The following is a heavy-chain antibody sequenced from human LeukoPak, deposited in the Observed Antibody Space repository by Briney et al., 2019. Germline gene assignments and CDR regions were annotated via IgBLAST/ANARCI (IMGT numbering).Heavy chain of an antibody. CDR3: ARALPQMATISNPFDY. Sequence: SETLSLTRTVSGGSLSSYYWSWIRQPPGKGLEWIGYIYYSGSTNYNPSLKSRVTISVDTSKNQFSLKLSSVTAADTAVYYCARALPQMATISNPFDYWGQGTLVTVSS. V-gene: IGHV4-59*01. CDR2: IYYSGST. CDR1: GGSLSSYY. D-gene: IGHD5-24*01. J-gene: IGHJ4*02.